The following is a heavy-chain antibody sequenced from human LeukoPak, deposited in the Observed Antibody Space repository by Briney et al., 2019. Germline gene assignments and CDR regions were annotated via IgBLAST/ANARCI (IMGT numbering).Heavy chain of an antibody. J-gene: IGHJ3*02. Sequence: GGSLRLSCAASGFTFSGYEMNWVRQAPGKGLEWVSGINWNGGSTGYADSVKGRFTISRDNAKNSLYLQMNSLRAEDTALYYCARDKYDFWSGYYTHDAFDIWGQGTMVTVSS. CDR2: INWNGGST. CDR3: ARDKYDFWSGYYTHDAFDI. CDR1: GFTFSGYE. D-gene: IGHD3-3*01. V-gene: IGHV3-20*04.